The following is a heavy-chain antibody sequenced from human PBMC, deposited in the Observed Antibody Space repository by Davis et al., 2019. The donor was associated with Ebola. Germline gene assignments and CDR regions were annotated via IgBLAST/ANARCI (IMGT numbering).Heavy chain of an antibody. Sequence: SETLSLTCAVYGVSISSYYWSWIRQPPGKGLEWIGEINHSGSTNYNPSLKSRVTISVDTSKNQFSLKLSSVTAADTAVYYCARTIRSTTMTRYRYFDLWGRGTLVTVSS. V-gene: IGHV4-34*01. CDR3: ARTIRSTTMTRYRYFDL. J-gene: IGHJ2*01. CDR1: GVSISSYY. D-gene: IGHD1-1*01. CDR2: INHSGST.